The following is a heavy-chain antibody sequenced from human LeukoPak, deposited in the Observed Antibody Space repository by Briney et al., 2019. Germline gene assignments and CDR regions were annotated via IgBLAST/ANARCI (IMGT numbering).Heavy chain of an antibody. CDR3: ARVVAVVVTGIFDV. CDR1: GFIFENYY. V-gene: IGHV3-11*04. Sequence: PGGSLRLSCTASGFIFENYYMSWIRQAPGKGPQWVSYISKEDNTIYYADSVKGRFTISRDNDKNSMYLQMNRLKDEDTAMYYCARVVAVVVTGIFDVGGQGTMVAVSS. CDR2: ISKEDNTI. J-gene: IGHJ3*01. D-gene: IGHD2-15*01.